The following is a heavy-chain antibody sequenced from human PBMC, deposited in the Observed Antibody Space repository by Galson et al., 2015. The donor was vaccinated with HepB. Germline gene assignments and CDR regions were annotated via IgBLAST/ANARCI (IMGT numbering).Heavy chain of an antibody. Sequence: SLRLSCAAYGFTFSSYGMSWVRQAQGEGLEWVSYISTGSSTKYYADSVKGRLTISRDNAKSSLYLQLNSLRDEDTAGYYCASRLGGSFAFDIWGRGTMVVVSS. J-gene: IGHJ3*02. V-gene: IGHV3-48*02. D-gene: IGHD3-16*01. CDR2: ISTGSSTK. CDR3: ASRLGGSFAFDI. CDR1: GFTFSSYG.